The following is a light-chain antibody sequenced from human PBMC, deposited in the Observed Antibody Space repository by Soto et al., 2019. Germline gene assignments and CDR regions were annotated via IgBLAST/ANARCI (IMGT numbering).Light chain of an antibody. CDR1: QGIAYW. J-gene: IGKJ5*01. CDR2: AAS. CDR3: QQTFSTPPVT. Sequence: DIQMSQSPSSVSASVGDRVTITCRASQGIAYWLAWYQQKPGQAPKLLIYAASSLQSGVPSRFSGSRSGTDFTLTISSLQPEDFAIYFCQQTFSTPPVTFGQGTRLEIK. V-gene: IGKV1-12*01.